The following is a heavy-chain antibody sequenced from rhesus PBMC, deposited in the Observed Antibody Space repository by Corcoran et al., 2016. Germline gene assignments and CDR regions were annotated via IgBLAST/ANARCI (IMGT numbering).Heavy chain of an antibody. J-gene: IGHJ4*01. CDR3: ARDQSTGWSIGY. Sequence: QVQLQESGPGLVKPSETLSLTCAVSGGSVSSSNWRSWIRQPPGKGLEWMGYFSGSSGSTYYNPSLKSRVTISTDTSKNQFSLQLSSVTAADTAVYYCARDQSTGWSIGYWGQGVLVTVSS. CDR1: GGSVSSSNW. D-gene: IGHD6S26*01. CDR2: FSGSSGST. V-gene: IGHV4-65*01.